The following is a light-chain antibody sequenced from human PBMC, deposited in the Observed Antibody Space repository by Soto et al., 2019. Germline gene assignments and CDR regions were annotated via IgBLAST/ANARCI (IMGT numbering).Light chain of an antibody. V-gene: IGKV1-27*01. CDR2: SAS. CDR3: QKYNSAPWT. Sequence: DIQMTQSPSSLSASVGDRVTISCRASQGISNYLPWYQQKAGTAPQLLIYSASTLQSGVPSRFSGSGSGTDFTLTISSLQPEDVATYYCQKYNSAPWTFGQGTKLEIK. CDR1: QGISNY. J-gene: IGKJ1*01.